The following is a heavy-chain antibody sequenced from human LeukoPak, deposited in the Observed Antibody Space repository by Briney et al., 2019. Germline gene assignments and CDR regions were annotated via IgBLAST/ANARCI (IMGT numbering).Heavy chain of an antibody. CDR1: GGSISSGDYY. Sequence: SQTLSLTCTVSGGSISSGDYYWSWIRQPPGKGLEWIGYIYYSGSTYYNPSLKSRVTISVDTSKNQFSLKLSSVTAADTAVYYCARVRDYGDYLPFDYWGQGTPVTVSS. J-gene: IGHJ4*02. V-gene: IGHV4-30-4*08. CDR3: ARVRDYGDYLPFDY. D-gene: IGHD4-17*01. CDR2: IYYSGST.